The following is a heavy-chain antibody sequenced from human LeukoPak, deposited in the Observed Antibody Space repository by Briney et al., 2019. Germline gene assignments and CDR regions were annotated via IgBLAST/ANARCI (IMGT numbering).Heavy chain of an antibody. CDR3: ARSSSFPDDAFDI. CDR1: GFTVSSNY. CDR2: IYSGGST. J-gene: IGHJ3*02. V-gene: IGHV3-66*02. D-gene: IGHD2/OR15-2a*01. Sequence: GGSPRLSCAASGFTVSSNYMSWVRQAPGKGLEWVSVIYSGGSTYYADSVKGRFTISRDNSKNTLYLQMSSLRAEDTAVYYCARSSSFPDDAFDIWGQGTMVTVSS.